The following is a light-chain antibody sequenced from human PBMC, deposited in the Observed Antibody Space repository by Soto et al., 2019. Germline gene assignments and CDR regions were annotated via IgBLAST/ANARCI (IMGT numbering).Light chain of an antibody. CDR1: QSIRTY. CDR2: DAS. Sequence: VLPQYPATLSLSPGERATLSFRASQSIRTYLAWYQQKPGQAPRLLMYDASTRATDIPARFSGSGSGTDFTLTINSLAPEDFAVYYCQQRSSLWTFGQGTKVDIK. V-gene: IGKV3-11*01. J-gene: IGKJ1*01. CDR3: QQRSSLWT.